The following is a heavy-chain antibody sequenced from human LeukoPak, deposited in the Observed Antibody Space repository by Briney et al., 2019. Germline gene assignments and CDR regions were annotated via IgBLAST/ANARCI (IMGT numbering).Heavy chain of an antibody. CDR1: GGSISSYY. Sequence: SETLSLTCTVSGGSISSYYWSWIRQPPGKGLEWIGYIYYSGSTNYNPSLKSRVTISVDTSKNQFSLKLSSVTAADTAVYYCARSIAAAGTWFGSYYYYYSMDIWGKGTTVTISS. CDR3: ARSIAAAGTWFGSYYYYYSMDI. J-gene: IGHJ6*03. V-gene: IGHV4-59*01. CDR2: IYYSGST. D-gene: IGHD6-13*01.